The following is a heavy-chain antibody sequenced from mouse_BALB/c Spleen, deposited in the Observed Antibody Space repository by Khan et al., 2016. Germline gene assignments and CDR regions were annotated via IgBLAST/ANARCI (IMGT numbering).Heavy chain of an antibody. J-gene: IGHJ3*01. CDR1: DDSITSGY. V-gene: IGHV3-8*02. D-gene: IGHD2-4*01. Sequence: EVQLQESGPSLVKPSQTLSLTCSVTDDSITSGYWNWIRKFPGNKLEYMGYISYSGSTYYNPSLKSRISITRDTSKNQYYLQLNSVTTEDTATYYCARWLYDYDWFAYWGQGTLVTVSA. CDR2: ISYSGST. CDR3: ARWLYDYDWFAY.